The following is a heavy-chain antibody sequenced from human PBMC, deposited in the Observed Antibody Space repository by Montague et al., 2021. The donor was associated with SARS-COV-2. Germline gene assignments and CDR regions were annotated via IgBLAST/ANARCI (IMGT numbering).Heavy chain of an antibody. Sequence: SLRLSCAASGFTVSSNYMSWVRQAPGEGLEWVSIIYSGGTTYYADSVNGRFTITRNNFKNTLYLQMNSLRAEDTAVYYFAKGSSGGDFLIRSGLDVWGQGTTVTVSS. CDR1: GFTVSSNY. D-gene: IGHD2-21*01. CDR3: AKGSSGGDFLIRSGLDV. V-gene: IGHV3-53*01. CDR2: IYSGGTT. J-gene: IGHJ6*02.